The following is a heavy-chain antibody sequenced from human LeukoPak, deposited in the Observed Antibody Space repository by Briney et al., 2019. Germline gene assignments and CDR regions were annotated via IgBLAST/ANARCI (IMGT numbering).Heavy chain of an antibody. CDR2: ISGSGGST. V-gene: IGHV3-23*01. CDR3: ASLWFGELFGHY. Sequence: GGSLRLSCAASGFTFSSYAMSWVRQAPGKGLEWVSAISGSGGSTYYADSVKGRFTISRDNSKNTLYLQMNSLRAEDTAVYYCASLWFGELFGHYWGQGTLVTVSS. CDR1: GFTFSSYA. J-gene: IGHJ4*02. D-gene: IGHD3-10*01.